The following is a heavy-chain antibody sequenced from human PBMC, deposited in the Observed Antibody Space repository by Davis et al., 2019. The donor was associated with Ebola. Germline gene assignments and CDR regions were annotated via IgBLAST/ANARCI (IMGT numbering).Heavy chain of an antibody. D-gene: IGHD6-19*01. CDR2: IKQDGSEK. Sequence: PGGSLRLSCAASGFTFSSYWMSWVRQAPGKGLEWVANIKQDGSEKYYVDSVKGRFTISRDNAKNSLYLQMNSLRAEDTAVYYCAKDRSSGWYTYYYYYGMDVWGQGTTVTVSS. CDR1: GFTFSSYW. J-gene: IGHJ6*02. CDR3: AKDRSSGWYTYYYYYGMDV. V-gene: IGHV3-7*03.